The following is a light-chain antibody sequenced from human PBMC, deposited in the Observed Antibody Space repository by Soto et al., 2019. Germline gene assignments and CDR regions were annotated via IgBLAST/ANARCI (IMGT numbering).Light chain of an antibody. CDR2: GAS. CDR1: QSVSSSS. Sequence: EIVLTQFPGTLSLSPGERATLSCRASQSVSSSSLAWYQQEPGQAPRLLIYGASSRATGIPDRFSGSGSGTDFTLTINRLEPGDFAVYYWQQYGTFGQGTKVEIK. V-gene: IGKV3-20*01. CDR3: QQYGT. J-gene: IGKJ1*01.